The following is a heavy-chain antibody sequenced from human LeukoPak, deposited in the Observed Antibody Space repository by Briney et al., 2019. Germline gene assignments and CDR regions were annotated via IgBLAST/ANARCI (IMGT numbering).Heavy chain of an antibody. D-gene: IGHD1-26*01. CDR1: GGTFSSYA. CDR3: ARVRAVGATTSRAFDI. Sequence: SVKVSCKVSGGTFSSYAISWVRQAPGQGLEWMGGIIPIFGTANYAQKFQGRVTITADESTSTAYMELSSLRSEDTAVYYCARVRAVGATTSRAFDIWGQGTMVTVSS. CDR2: IIPIFGTA. J-gene: IGHJ3*02. V-gene: IGHV1-69*01.